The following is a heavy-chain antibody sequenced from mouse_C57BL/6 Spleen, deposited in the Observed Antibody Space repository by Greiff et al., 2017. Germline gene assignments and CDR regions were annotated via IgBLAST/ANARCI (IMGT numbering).Heavy chain of an antibody. V-gene: IGHV7-3*01. J-gene: IGHJ4*01. Sequence: EVQRVESGGGLVQPGGSLSLSCAASGFTFTDYYMSWVRQPPGKALEWLGFIRNKANGYTTEYSASVKGRFTISRDNSQSILYLQMNALRAEDSATYYCARSGTGGYYYAMDYWGQGTSVTVSS. CDR1: GFTFTDYY. D-gene: IGHD3-3*01. CDR3: ARSGTGGYYYAMDY. CDR2: IRNKANGYTT.